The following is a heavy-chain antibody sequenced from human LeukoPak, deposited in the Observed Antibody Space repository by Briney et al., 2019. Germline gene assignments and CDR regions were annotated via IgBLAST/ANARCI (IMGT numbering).Heavy chain of an antibody. D-gene: IGHD6-13*01. CDR2: ISGRGGST. CDR3: AKNRAASGYDAFDI. V-gene: IGHV3-23*01. CDR1: GFTFSSYA. J-gene: IGHJ3*02. Sequence: GGSLRLSCAASGFTFSSYAMTWVRQAPGKGLEWVSAISGRGGSTYYADSVKGRFTISRDNSKNTLYLQMSSLRAGDTAVFYCAKNRAASGYDAFDIWGQGTMVTVSS.